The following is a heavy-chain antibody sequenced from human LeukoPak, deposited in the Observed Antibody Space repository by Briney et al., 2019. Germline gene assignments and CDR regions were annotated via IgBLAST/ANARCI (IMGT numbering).Heavy chain of an antibody. CDR1: GGTFSSYA. V-gene: IGHV1-69*13. CDR2: IIPIFGTA. CDR3: ARHPIEYYYDTAGSPYFQY. J-gene: IGHJ1*01. D-gene: IGHD3-22*01. Sequence: GASVKVSCKASGGTFSSYAISWVRQAPGQGLEWMGGIIPIFGTANYAQKFQGRVTITADESTSTAYMELSSLRSEDTAVYYCARHPIEYYYDTAGSPYFQYWGQGTLVTVSS.